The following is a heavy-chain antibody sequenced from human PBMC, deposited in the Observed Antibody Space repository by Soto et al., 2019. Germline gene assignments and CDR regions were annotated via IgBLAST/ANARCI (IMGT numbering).Heavy chain of an antibody. Sequence: GGSLRLSCAASGFTFSSYAMSWVRQAPGKGLEWVSAISGSGGSTYYADSVKGRFTISRDNSKNTLYLQMNSLRAEDTAVYYCAKSVGIAVAGTVGFDYWGQGTLVTVSS. J-gene: IGHJ4*02. CDR3: AKSVGIAVAGTVGFDY. D-gene: IGHD6-19*01. CDR2: ISGSGGST. V-gene: IGHV3-23*01. CDR1: GFTFSSYA.